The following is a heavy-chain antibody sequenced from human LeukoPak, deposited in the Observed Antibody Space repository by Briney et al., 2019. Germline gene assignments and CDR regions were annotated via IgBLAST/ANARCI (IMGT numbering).Heavy chain of an antibody. J-gene: IGHJ4*02. CDR1: GYTFTSYA. V-gene: IGHV1-69*05. D-gene: IGHD5-12*01. Sequence: GASVKVSCKASGYTFTSYAITWVRQAPGQGLEWMGGIISMFGTANYAQKFQGRITITTDESTSTAYMELSSLRSEDTAVYYCARGVVATGRFGEGYFAYWGQGTLVTVSS. CDR3: ARGVVATGRFGEGYFAY. CDR2: IISMFGTA.